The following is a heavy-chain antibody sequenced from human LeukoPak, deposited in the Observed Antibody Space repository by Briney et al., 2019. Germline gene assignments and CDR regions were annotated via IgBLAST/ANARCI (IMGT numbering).Heavy chain of an antibody. CDR2: IWYDGSKK. CDR1: GFTFSSYG. V-gene: IGHV3-33*01. D-gene: IGHD4-11*01. Sequence: GGSLRLSCATSGFTFSSYGFHWVRQAPIKGLEWVAVIWYDGSKKYYADSVEGRFTISRDDSKNTVYLQMDSLRAEDTAMYYCARDRGDYSDYSDFFDAWGQGTLVTFSS. CDR3: ARDRGDYSDYSDFFDA. J-gene: IGHJ4*02.